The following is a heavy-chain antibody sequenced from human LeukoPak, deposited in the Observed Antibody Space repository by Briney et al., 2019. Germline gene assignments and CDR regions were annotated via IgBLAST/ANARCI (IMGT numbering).Heavy chain of an antibody. CDR2: ISAYNGIT. CDR1: VYTFTSYG. J-gene: IGHJ3*02. CDR3: ARGLNDYVWGIYGYRGGAVDI. V-gene: IGHV1-18*01. D-gene: IGHD3-16*01. Sequence: GCSVKVSCKSSVYTFTSYGICWVRQAPGQGVEGMGCISAYNGITNYAQKLRGRVTITTDTSTSTAYIDLKSLRSDDAAGYDCARGLNDYVWGIYGYRGGAVDICGQGKMVTVSS.